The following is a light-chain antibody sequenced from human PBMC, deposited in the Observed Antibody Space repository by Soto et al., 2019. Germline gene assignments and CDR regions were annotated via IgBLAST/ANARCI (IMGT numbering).Light chain of an antibody. CDR1: SSDIGGYNS. Sequence: QSALTQPPSASGSPGQSVTISCTGTSSDIGGYNSVSWYQQHPGKAPRLMIYEVTTRPSGVSNRFSGSKSGNTASLTISGLQAEDEADYYCSSYTSSNTLYVFGTGTKVTVL. J-gene: IGLJ1*01. V-gene: IGLV2-14*01. CDR3: SSYTSSNTLYV. CDR2: EVT.